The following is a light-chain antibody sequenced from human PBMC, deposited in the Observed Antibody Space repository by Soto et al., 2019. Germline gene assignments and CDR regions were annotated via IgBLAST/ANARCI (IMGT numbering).Light chain of an antibody. Sequence: DIKMSQSPSTLSGYVGDRVTIPCRASQTISSWLAWYQQKPGKAPKLLIYKASTLKSGVPSRFSGSGSGTEFTLTISSLQPDDFATYYCQHYNSYSEAFGQGTKVDIK. CDR2: KAS. CDR1: QTISSW. CDR3: QHYNSYSEA. J-gene: IGKJ1*01. V-gene: IGKV1-5*03.